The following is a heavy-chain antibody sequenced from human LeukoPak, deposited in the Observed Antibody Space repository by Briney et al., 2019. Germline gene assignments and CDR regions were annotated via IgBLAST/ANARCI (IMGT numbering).Heavy chain of an antibody. D-gene: IGHD3-10*02. CDR1: GFTFSSYR. CDR2: ISSSSSTI. J-gene: IGHJ6*04. V-gene: IGHV3-48*01. CDR3: AELGITMIGGV. Sequence: GGSLRLSCAASGFTFSSYRMNWVRQAPGKGLEWVSYISSSSSTIYYADSVKGRFTISRDNSKNTLYLQMNSLRAEDTAVYYCAELGITMIGGVWGKGTTVTISS.